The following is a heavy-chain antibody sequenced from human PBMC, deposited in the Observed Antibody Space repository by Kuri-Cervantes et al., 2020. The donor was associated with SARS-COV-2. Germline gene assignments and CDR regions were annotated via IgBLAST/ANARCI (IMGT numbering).Heavy chain of an antibody. CDR1: GYSISSGYY. V-gene: IGHV4-38-2*01. CDR3: AKLSNWDDAFDI. D-gene: IGHD1-1*01. J-gene: IGHJ3*02. Sequence: SETLSLTCAVSGYSISSGYYWGWIRQPPGKGLEWIGSIYHSGSTYYNPSLKSRVTISVDTSKNQFSLKLSSVTAADTAVYYCAKLSNWDDAFDIWGQGTMVTVSS. CDR2: IYHSGST.